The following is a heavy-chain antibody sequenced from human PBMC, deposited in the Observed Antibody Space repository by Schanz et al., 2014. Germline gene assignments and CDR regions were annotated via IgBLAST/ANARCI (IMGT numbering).Heavy chain of an antibody. CDR3: ARFLARYQYYGVDV. J-gene: IGHJ6*02. CDR1: GFTFSGYA. Sequence: VHLVESGGGVVQPGRSLRLSCAASGFTFSGYAMSWVRQAPGKGLEWVSSIVGGGGRTYYADSVKGRFTISRDNGETSVYLQINSLRVEDTAVYYCARFLARYQYYGVDVWGQGTTVIVSS. V-gene: IGHV3-23*04. CDR2: IVGGGGRT. D-gene: IGHD3-3*01.